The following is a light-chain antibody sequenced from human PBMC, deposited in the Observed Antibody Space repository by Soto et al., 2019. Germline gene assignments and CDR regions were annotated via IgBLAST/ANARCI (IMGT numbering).Light chain of an antibody. Sequence: VIWMTQSPSLLSASTGDRVTISCRMSQCISSYLAWYQQKPGKAPELLIYAASTLQSGVPSRFSGSGSGTDFTLTISCLQSEDFATYYCQQYYSFPLTFGPGTKVDIK. CDR1: QCISSY. V-gene: IGKV1D-8*03. CDR2: AAS. J-gene: IGKJ3*01. CDR3: QQYYSFPLT.